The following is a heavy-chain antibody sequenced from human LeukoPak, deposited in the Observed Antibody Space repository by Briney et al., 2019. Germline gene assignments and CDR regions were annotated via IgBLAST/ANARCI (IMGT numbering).Heavy chain of an antibody. J-gene: IGHJ4*02. V-gene: IGHV1-69*05. D-gene: IGHD5-12*01. Sequence: GASVKVSRKASGGTFSSYAISWVRQAPGQGLEWMGGIIPIFGTANYAQKFQGRVTITTDESTSTAYMELSSLGSEDTAVYYCARDADSGYLRLPVYWGQGTLVTVSS. CDR1: GGTFSSYA. CDR2: IIPIFGTA. CDR3: ARDADSGYLRLPVY.